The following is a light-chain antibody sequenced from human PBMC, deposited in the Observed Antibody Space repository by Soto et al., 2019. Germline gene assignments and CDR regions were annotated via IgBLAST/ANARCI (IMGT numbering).Light chain of an antibody. Sequence: VLTQSPGTLSLSPGERTTLSCRASQNIRGNELAWYQQKPGQPPRLLIYRGSSRAPGIPDRFSGRGSGTEFPLTISRLEPADFAVYYCQDYGTSAPWTFGQGTRVEIK. J-gene: IGKJ1*01. CDR3: QDYGTSAPWT. CDR1: QNIRGNE. V-gene: IGKV3-20*01. CDR2: RGS.